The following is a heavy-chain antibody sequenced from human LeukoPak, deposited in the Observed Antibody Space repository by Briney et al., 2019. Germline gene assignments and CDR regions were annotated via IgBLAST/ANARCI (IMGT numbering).Heavy chain of an antibody. CDR1: GGSISSGGYY. J-gene: IGHJ4*02. D-gene: IGHD6-19*01. Sequence: SETLSLTCTVSGGSISSGGYYWGWIRQPPGKGLEWIGSIYYSGNTYDSPSLKSRVTTSVDTPKNQFSLKLSSVTAADTAMYYCARTVAGKLVFDDWGQGALVTVS. CDR2: IYYSGNT. CDR3: ARTVAGKLVFDD. V-gene: IGHV4-39*07.